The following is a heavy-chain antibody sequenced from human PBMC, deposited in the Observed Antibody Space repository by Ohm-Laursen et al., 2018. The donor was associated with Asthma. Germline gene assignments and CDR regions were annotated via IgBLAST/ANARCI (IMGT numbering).Heavy chain of an antibody. J-gene: IGHJ6*02. CDR2: IIPIFGTA. Sequence: GSSVKVSCKASGGTFSSYAISWVRQAPGQGLEWMGGIIPIFGTANYAQKFQGRVTITADKSTSTADMELSSLRSEDTAVYYCARGVSIFPYYYYYGMDVWGQGTTVTVSS. V-gene: IGHV1-69*06. CDR3: ARGVSIFPYYYYYGMDV. D-gene: IGHD2-8*01. CDR1: GGTFSSYA.